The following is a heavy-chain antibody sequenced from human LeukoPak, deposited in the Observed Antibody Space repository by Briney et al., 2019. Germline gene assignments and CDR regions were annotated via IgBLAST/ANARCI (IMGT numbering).Heavy chain of an antibody. CDR2: ISAYNGNT. CDR3: ARSHSPLVLYAFDI. V-gene: IGHV1-18*01. D-gene: IGHD1-26*01. Sequence: SVKVSCKASGYTFTSYGISWVRQAPGQGLEWMGWISAYNGNTNYAQKLQGRVTMTTDTSTSTAYMELRSLRSDDTAVYYCARSHSPLVLYAFDIWGQGTMVTVSS. CDR1: GYTFTSYG. J-gene: IGHJ3*02.